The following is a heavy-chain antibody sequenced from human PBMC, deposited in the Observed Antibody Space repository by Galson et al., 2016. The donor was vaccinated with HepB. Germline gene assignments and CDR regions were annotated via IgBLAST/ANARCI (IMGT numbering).Heavy chain of an antibody. CDR3: ARLHISCSYYFDY. CDR2: IYPSDSDT. D-gene: IGHD1-14*01. Sequence: QSGAEVKKPGESLKISCKGSGYSFINHWIGWVRQMPGKGLEWMGIIYPSDSDTRYSPSFQGQVTISADKSINTAYLRWSSLKASDTAMYYCARLHISCSYYFDYWGQGTLVTVSS. V-gene: IGHV5-51*03. CDR1: GYSFINHW. J-gene: IGHJ4*02.